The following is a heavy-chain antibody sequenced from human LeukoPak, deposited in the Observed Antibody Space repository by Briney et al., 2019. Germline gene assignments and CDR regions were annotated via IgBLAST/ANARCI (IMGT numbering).Heavy chain of an antibody. D-gene: IGHD2-2*01. J-gene: IGHJ5*02. CDR3: ARERVVPTAMKTDP. CDR1: GYTFTGYY. V-gene: IGHV1-2*02. CDR2: INPNSGGT. Sequence: SVKVSCKASGYTFTGYYIHLVRQAPGQGLECMGWINPNSGGTNYAQKFQGRVTMTRDTSISTAYMELTRLTSDDPAVYYCARERVVPTAMKTDPCGQGTLVTVSS.